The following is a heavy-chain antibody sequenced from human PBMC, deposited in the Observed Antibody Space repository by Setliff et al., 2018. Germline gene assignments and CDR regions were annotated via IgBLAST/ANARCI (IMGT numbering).Heavy chain of an antibody. CDR3: ARVAPYCGRDCFSDFLDY. CDR1: GFTFNDHY. Sequence: GGSLRLSCSASGFTFNDHYMDWVRQAPGKGLEWVARIKKKDERYGTEYAASVTGRFTISRDDSKNSLYLQMNSLKTDDTAVYYCARVAPYCGRDCFSDFLDYWGQGALVTVS. J-gene: IGHJ4*02. D-gene: IGHD2-21*02. V-gene: IGHV3-72*01. CDR2: IKKKDERYGT.